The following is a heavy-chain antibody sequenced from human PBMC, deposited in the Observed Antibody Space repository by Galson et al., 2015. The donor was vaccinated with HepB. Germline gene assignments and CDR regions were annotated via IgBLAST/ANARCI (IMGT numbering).Heavy chain of an antibody. D-gene: IGHD2-2*01. J-gene: IGHJ3*02. CDR1: GYTFTSYY. CDR2: INPSGGST. V-gene: IGHV1-46*01. CDR3: ARGIWDIVVVPAAAIPPHDAFDI. Sequence: SVKVSCKASGYTFTSYYMHWVRQAPGQGLEWMGIINPSGGSTSYAQKFQGRVTMTRDTSTSTVYMELSSLRSEDTAVYYCARGIWDIVVVPAAAIPPHDAFDIWGQGTMVTVSS.